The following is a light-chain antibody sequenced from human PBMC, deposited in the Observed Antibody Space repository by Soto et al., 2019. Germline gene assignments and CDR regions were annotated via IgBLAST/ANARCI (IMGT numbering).Light chain of an antibody. CDR3: SSYTSSSTRV. J-gene: IGLJ3*02. CDR2: EVS. V-gene: IGLV2-14*01. Sequence: QSALTQPASVSGSPGQSNTISCTGTSSDVGGYNYVSWYQPPPGKAPKLMIYEVSTRPSGVSNRFSGSKSGNTASLTISGLQAEDEADYYCSSYTSSSTRVFGGGTKLTVL. CDR1: SSDVGGYNY.